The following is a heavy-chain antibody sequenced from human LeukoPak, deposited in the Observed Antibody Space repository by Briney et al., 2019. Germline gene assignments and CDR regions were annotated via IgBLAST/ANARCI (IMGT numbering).Heavy chain of an antibody. D-gene: IGHD1-20*01. J-gene: IGHJ6*02. CDR3: ARDQYNWNGKTYYYYYGMDV. Sequence: SQTLSLTRAISGDSVSSNSAAWNWIRQSPSRGLEWLGRTYYRSKWYNDYAVSVKSRITINPDTSKNQFSLQLNSVTPEDTAVYYCARDQYNWNGKTYYYYYGMDVWGQGTTVTVSS. CDR2: TYYRSKWYN. V-gene: IGHV6-1*01. CDR1: GDSVSSNSAA.